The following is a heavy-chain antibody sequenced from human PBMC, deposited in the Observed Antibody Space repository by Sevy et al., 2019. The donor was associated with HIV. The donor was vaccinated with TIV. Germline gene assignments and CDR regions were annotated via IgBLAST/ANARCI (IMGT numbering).Heavy chain of an antibody. J-gene: IGHJ4*02. V-gene: IGHV3-48*03. D-gene: IGHD3-10*02. Sequence: GGSLRLSCAASGFTFSSYEMNWVRQAPGKGREGVSYISSSGSTIYYADSVKGRFTISRDNAKNSLYLQMNSLRAEDTAVYYCARGYYYVNDYWGQGTLVTVSS. CDR1: GFTFSSYE. CDR3: ARGYYYVNDY. CDR2: ISSSGSTI.